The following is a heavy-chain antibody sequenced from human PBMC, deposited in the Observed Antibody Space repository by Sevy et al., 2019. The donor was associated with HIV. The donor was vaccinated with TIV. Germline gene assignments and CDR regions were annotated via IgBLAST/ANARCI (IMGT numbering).Heavy chain of an antibody. J-gene: IGHJ4*02. Sequence: GGSLRLSCAASGFSLNTYWMSWVRQAPGKGLEWVANIKQDGGVTYYGDSVKGRFTISRDKARNFLFLKMNSLRAEDTARYYCVRAVAADGSFWGQGTLVTVSS. V-gene: IGHV3-7*01. CDR1: GFSLNTYW. CDR2: IKQDGGVT. CDR3: VRAVAADGSF. D-gene: IGHD6-13*01.